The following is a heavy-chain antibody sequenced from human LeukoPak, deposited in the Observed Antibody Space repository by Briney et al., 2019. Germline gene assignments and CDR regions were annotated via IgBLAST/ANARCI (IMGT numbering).Heavy chain of an antibody. CDR1: GGTFSSYA. CDR3: ARAVQRSLFDY. V-gene: IGHV1-69*04. Sequence: GASAKVSCKASGGTFSSYAISWVRQAPGQGLEWMGRIIPILGIANYAQKFQGRVTITADKSTSTAYMELSSLRSEDTAVYYCARAVQRSLFDYWGQGTLVTVSS. J-gene: IGHJ4*02. CDR2: IIPILGIA. D-gene: IGHD2-15*01.